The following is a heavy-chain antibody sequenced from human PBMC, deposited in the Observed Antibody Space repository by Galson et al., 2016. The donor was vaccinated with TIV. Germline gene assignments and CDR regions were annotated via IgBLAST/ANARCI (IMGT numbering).Heavy chain of an antibody. J-gene: IGHJ4*02. D-gene: IGHD3-3*01. V-gene: IGHV1-2*02. CDR2: INPDSGDI. CDR1: GYIFRNYY. CDR3: ARDLRRFLEWTDAYVLDY. Sequence: SVKVSCKVSGYIFRNYYLVWVRQAPGQGLEWMGRINPDSGDINYAQRCQGRVTMTRDSSISTAYMELSGLRSDDTAVYYCARDLRRFLEWTDAYVLDYWGQGSLVTVSS.